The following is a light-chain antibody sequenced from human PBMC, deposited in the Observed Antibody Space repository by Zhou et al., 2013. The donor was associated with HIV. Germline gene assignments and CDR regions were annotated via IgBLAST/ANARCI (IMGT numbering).Light chain of an antibody. J-gene: IGKJ4*01. V-gene: IGKV2D-29*02. Sequence: DIVMTQTPLSLSVTPGQPASISCKSTQSLLHSDGNTYLYWYLQKPGQSPQLLIYAVSNRFSGVPDRFSGSGSGTDFTLKISRVEAEDVGVYYCMQSVQLPLTFGGGTKVAIK. CDR3: MQSVQLPLT. CDR1: QSLLHSDGNTY. CDR2: AVS.